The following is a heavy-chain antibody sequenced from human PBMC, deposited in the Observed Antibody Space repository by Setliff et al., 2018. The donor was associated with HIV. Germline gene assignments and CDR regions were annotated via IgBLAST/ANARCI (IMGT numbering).Heavy chain of an antibody. V-gene: IGHV4-59*08. J-gene: IGHJ1*01. D-gene: IGHD3-10*01. CDR2: IYNSEST. CDR1: GDSIGTYY. Sequence: SETLSLTCTVSGDSIGTYYWSWIRQPPGKGLEWIGHIYNSESTKYNPSLKSRVTISVDTSTNQFSLKLSSVTAADTAVYYCARGDMPRVVRGVIFRPTYFQHWGQGTLVTVSS. CDR3: ARGDMPRVVRGVIFRPTYFQH.